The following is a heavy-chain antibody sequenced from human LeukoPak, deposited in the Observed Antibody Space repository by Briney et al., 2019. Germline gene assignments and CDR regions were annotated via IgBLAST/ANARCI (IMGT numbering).Heavy chain of an antibody. Sequence: PGGSLRLSCAVSGFTFRNYSMMWVRLPPGKGPEWVSTVSGSGDGTYYADSVKGRFTIYRDNSKNTLYWQMNSLRGEDTAVFYCSSGAGAGQVDWFDLWGQGTLVTVSS. CDR3: SSGAGAGQVDWFDL. V-gene: IGHV3-23*01. CDR1: GFTFRNYS. J-gene: IGHJ5*02. CDR2: VSGSGDGT. D-gene: IGHD3/OR15-3a*01.